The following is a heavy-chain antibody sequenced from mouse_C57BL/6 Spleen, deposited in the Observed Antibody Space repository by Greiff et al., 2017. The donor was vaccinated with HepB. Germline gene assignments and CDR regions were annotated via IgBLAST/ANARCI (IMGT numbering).Heavy chain of an antibody. CDR2: IRSKSNNYAT. CDR3: VRQGGWDGSSWYFDV. D-gene: IGHD4-1*01. V-gene: IGHV10-1*01. CDR1: GFSFNTYA. J-gene: IGHJ1*03. Sequence: EVQLVESGGGLVQPKGSLKLSCAASGFSFNTYAMNWVRQAPGKGLEWVARIRSKSNNYATYYADSVKDRFTISRDDSESMLYLQMNNLKTEDTAMYYCVRQGGWDGSSWYFDVWGTGTTVTVSS.